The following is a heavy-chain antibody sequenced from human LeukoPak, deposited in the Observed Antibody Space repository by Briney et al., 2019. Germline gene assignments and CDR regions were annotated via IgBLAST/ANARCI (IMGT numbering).Heavy chain of an antibody. Sequence: SETLSLTCAVYGGXFSGYYCSWIRQPPGKGLEWIGEINHSGSTNYNPSLKSRVTISVDTSKNQFSLKLSSVTAADTAVYYCTRRNYYDSRTIDYWGQGTLVTVSS. CDR2: INHSGST. CDR1: GGXFSGYY. CDR3: TRRNYYDSRTIDY. V-gene: IGHV4-34*01. D-gene: IGHD3-22*01. J-gene: IGHJ4*02.